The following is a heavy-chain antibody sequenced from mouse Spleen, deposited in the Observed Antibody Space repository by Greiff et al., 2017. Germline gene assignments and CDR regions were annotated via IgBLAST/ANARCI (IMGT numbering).Heavy chain of an antibody. J-gene: IGHJ4*01. D-gene: IGHD2-1*01. CDR1: GFTFSDYG. Sequence: EVQRVESGGGLVKPGGSLKLSCAASGFTFSDYGMHWVRQAPEKGLEWVAYISSGSSTIYYADTVKGRFTISRDNAKNTLFLQMTSLRSEDTAMYYCARRRGNYEGMDYWVKEPQSPSPQ. CDR3: ARRRGNYEGMDY. V-gene: IGHV5-17*01. CDR2: ISSGSSTI.